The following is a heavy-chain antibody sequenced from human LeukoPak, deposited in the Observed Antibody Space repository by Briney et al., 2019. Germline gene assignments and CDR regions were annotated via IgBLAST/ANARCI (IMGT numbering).Heavy chain of an antibody. J-gene: IGHJ5*02. CDR3: GRRKGSTGVDP. V-gene: IGHV4-38-2*01. CDR1: GYSISSGCY. D-gene: IGHD2-15*01. CDR2: IYHSGTT. Sequence: SQTLSLTCAVSGYSISSGCYWGWIRQFPGKRLEWIGSIYHSGTTYYNPSLKSRVTISVDTSQNQFSLQLSSMTAADSAMYYCGRRKGSTGVDPWGQGILVTVSS.